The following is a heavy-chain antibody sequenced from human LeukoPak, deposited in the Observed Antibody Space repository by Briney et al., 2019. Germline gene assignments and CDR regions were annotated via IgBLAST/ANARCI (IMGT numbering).Heavy chain of an antibody. V-gene: IGHV3-11*01. CDR2: ISRSGSTI. J-gene: IGHJ4*02. D-gene: IGHD5-12*01. CDR1: GFTFSDYY. CDR3: ARARYVATIYLDY. Sequence: PGGSLRLSCAASGFTFSDYYMTWIRQAPGKGLEWVSYISRSGSTIYYADSVKGRFTISRDNAKNSLYLQMNSLRAEDTAVYYCARARYVATIYLDYWGQGTLVTVSS.